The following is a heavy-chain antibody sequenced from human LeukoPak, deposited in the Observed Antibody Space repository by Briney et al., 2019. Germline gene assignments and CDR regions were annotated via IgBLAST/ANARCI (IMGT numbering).Heavy chain of an antibody. J-gene: IGHJ4*02. V-gene: IGHV3-23*01. CDR2: ISGSGGTT. D-gene: IGHD6-25*01. CDR1: GFTFSSYA. Sequence: GGSLRLSCAASGFTFSSYAMSWVRQAPGKGLQWVSSISGSGGTTSYADSVKGRFTISRDNSKNTLYLQMNSLRAEDTAGCYCAKEENWRLLYDFDYWGQGTLVTVSS. CDR3: AKEENWRLLYDFDY.